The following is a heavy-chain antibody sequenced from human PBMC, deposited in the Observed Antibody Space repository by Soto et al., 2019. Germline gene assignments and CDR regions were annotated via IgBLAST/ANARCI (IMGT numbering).Heavy chain of an antibody. J-gene: IGHJ5*02. D-gene: IGHD3-16*01. CDR1: GFTFSSYS. V-gene: IGHV3-48*01. Sequence: PGGSLRLSCAASGFTFSSYSMNWVRQAPGKGLEWVSYISSSSSTIYYADSVKGRFTISRDSSKNTVYLQMNSLRAEDTAVYFCARDYSVSGSYAPWFDPRGQGTLVTVSS. CDR2: ISSSSSTI. CDR3: ARDYSVSGSYAPWFDP.